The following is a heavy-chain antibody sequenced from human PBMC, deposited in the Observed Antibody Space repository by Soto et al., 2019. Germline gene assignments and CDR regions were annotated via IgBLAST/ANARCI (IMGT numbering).Heavy chain of an antibody. V-gene: IGHV1-46*01. J-gene: IGHJ4*02. Sequence: QVQLVQSGAEVKKPGASVKVSCKASGYTFTSYYMHWVRQAPGQGLEWMGIINPSGGSTSYAQKFTGRVTRTRDTSTSTGYMVLSSLGSEDTAVYYCARDGSRGGYCISDGGSGSIDYWGQGTLVTVSS. CDR3: ARDGSRGGYCISDGGSGSIDY. CDR2: INPSGGST. CDR1: GYTFTSYY. D-gene: IGHD2-2*01.